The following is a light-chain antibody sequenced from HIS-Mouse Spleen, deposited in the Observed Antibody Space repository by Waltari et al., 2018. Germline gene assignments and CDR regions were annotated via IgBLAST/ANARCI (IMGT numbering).Light chain of an antibody. Sequence: SYELTQPPSVSVSPGQTARITCSGDALPKHYAYWYQQKPGQAPVLVIYKDSEMPSGIPERFSGSSSGTTVTLTISGVQAEDEADYYGQSADSSGTYWVFGGGTKLTVL. CDR1: ALPKHY. V-gene: IGLV3-25*03. J-gene: IGLJ3*02. CDR3: QSADSSGTYWV. CDR2: KDS.